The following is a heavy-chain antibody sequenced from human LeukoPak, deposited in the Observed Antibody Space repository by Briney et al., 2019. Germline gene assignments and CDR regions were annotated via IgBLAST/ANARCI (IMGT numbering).Heavy chain of an antibody. CDR1: GESFSGYY. Sequence: SETLSLTCAVYGESFSGYYWSWIRQPPGKGLEWIGDINHSGSANYNPSLKSRVTMSVDTSKKHFSLKLSSVTAADTAVYYCASRDPTTSYYGSGSYYKAWGKGTTVTISS. CDR3: ASRDPTTSYYGSGSYYKA. V-gene: IGHV4-34*01. CDR2: INHSGSA. D-gene: IGHD3-10*01. J-gene: IGHJ6*04.